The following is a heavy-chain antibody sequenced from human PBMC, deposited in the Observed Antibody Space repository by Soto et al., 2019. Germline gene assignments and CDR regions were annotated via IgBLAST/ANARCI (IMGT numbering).Heavy chain of an antibody. CDR3: ARQIVGDRWYLEH. Sequence: QLQLQGSGPGLVKPAETLSLTCTVSGGSISSGDYWCAGIRQPPGKGLEWIGIASYSGNTHYCPSLRSRVVISGDSSKNQFYLRLSSLTAADTAVYYCARQIVGDRWYLEHWGPGTLVTVSS. D-gene: IGHD2-15*01. CDR2: ASYSGNT. J-gene: IGHJ1*01. V-gene: IGHV4-39*01. CDR1: GGSISSGDYW.